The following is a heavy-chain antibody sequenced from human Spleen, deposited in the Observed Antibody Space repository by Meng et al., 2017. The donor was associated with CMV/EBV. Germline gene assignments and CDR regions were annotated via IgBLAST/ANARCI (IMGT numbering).Heavy chain of an antibody. Sequence: GESLKISCAASGFTFSSYWLHWVRQAPGKGLVWVSRINSDGSSTSYADSVKGRFTISRDNAKHTLYLQMNSLRAEDTAVYYCARRSLGYCSGGNCYWYFDLWGRGTLVTVSS. CDR1: GFTFSSYW. D-gene: IGHD2-15*01. CDR2: INSDGSST. J-gene: IGHJ2*01. V-gene: IGHV3-74*01. CDR3: ARRSLGYCSGGNCYWYFDL.